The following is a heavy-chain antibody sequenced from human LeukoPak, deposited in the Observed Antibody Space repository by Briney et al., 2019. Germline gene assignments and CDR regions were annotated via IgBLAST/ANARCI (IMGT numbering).Heavy chain of an antibody. CDR1: GFSFSGSG. CDR3: TSNSDYGGAGYGY. J-gene: IGHJ4*02. CDR2: IRTKTNGYAT. Sequence: GGSLRLSCAASGFSFSGSGMYWVRQAAGKGLEWVGRIRTKTNGYATTYAASVKGRFTISRDDSKNTAYLQMNSLKTEDTAVYYCTSNSDYGGAGYGYWGQGTLVTVSS. V-gene: IGHV3-73*01. D-gene: IGHD4-23*01.